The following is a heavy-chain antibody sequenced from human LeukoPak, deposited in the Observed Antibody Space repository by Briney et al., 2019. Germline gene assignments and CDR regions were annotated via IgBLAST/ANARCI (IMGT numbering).Heavy chain of an antibody. D-gene: IGHD3-10*01. J-gene: IGHJ4*02. CDR3: ARYYYDSGTYSFPAY. CDR1: GFTYSSYW. Sequence: GGSLRLSCAASGFTYSSYWMTWVRQAPGKELEWVANIKQDGSEKYYVDSVKGRFTISRDNAKNSLYLQMNSLRAEDTAVYYCARYYYDSGTYSFPAYWGQGTLVTVSS. CDR2: IKQDGSEK. V-gene: IGHV3-7*01.